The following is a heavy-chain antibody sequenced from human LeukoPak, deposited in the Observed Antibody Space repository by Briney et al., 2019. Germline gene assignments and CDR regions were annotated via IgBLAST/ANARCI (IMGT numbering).Heavy chain of an antibody. J-gene: IGHJ1*01. CDR3: ASCHCTNGVCYGECEYFQH. CDR1: GYTFTKYG. Sequence: ASVKVSCKASGYTFTKYGITWVRQAPGQGLEWMGLVGTYTGKTNYAQNLQGRVTMTTDTSTRTAYMELGSLRSDDTAVYYCASCHCTNGVCYGECEYFQHWGQGTLVTVSS. CDR2: VGTYTGKT. V-gene: IGHV1-18*01. D-gene: IGHD2-8*01.